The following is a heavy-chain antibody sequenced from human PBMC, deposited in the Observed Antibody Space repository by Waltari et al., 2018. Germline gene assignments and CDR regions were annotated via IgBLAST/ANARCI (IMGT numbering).Heavy chain of an antibody. CDR3: ARVEGAAGLDI. J-gene: IGHJ3*02. CDR1: GYPFISYA. V-gene: IGHV1-3*01. Sequence: QVQLGQSVAEVKKPGASVQVSCQASGYPFISYAMHYVRQAHRQRLEWMGWINAGNGNTKYSQTFQGRVTITRDTSASTAYMELSSLRSEDTAVYYCARVEGAAGLDIWGQGTMVTVSS. CDR2: INAGNGNT. D-gene: IGHD3-16*01.